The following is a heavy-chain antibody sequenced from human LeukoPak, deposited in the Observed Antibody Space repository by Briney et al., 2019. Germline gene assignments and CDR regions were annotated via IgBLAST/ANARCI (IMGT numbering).Heavy chain of an antibody. V-gene: IGHV3-11*06. CDR3: ARGGAYYYYGMDV. CDR1: GFTFSEYY. Sequence: GGSLRLSCAASGFTFSEYYMSWIRQAPGKGLEWVSYISSSSSYTNYADSVKGRFTISRDNAKNSLYLQMNSLRAEDTAVYYCARGGAYYYYGMDVWGKGTTVTVSS. CDR2: ISSSSSYT. D-gene: IGHD1-26*01. J-gene: IGHJ6*04.